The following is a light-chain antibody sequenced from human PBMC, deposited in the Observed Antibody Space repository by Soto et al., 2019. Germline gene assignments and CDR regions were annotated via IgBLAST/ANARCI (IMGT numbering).Light chain of an antibody. CDR1: QSVSSNH. Sequence: EIVLTPSPATLSLSPCERATLSSRASQSVSSNHLAWYQQKPGQAPRLLIYGGSSRATGIPVRFSGSGSETDFTLTITRLEPEDFAMYYCQQYSSSRTFGQGTKVDI. J-gene: IGKJ1*01. CDR2: GGS. V-gene: IGKV3-20*01. CDR3: QQYSSSRT.